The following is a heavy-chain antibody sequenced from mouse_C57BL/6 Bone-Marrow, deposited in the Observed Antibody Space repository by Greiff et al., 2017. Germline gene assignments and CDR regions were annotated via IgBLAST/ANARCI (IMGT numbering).Heavy chain of an antibody. CDR2: IDPSDSET. V-gene: IGHV1-52*01. CDR3: ARSPLPWSFAY. J-gene: IGHJ3*01. Sequence: QVQLQQPGAELVRPGSSVKLSCKASGYTFTSYWMHWVKQRPIQGLEWIGNIDPSDSETHYNQKFKDKATLTVDKSSSTAYMLLSSLTSEDSAVYYCARSPLPWSFAYCGQGTLVTVSA. CDR1: GYTFTSYW. D-gene: IGHD1-1*02.